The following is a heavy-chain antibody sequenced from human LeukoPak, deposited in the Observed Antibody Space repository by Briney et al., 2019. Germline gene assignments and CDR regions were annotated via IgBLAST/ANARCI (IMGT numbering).Heavy chain of an antibody. D-gene: IGHD1-1*01. J-gene: IGHJ4*02. V-gene: IGHV4-31*03. CDR3: ARGDWNDSCFDY. Sequence: SQTLSLTRTLSGGSISSGGYYWSWIRQHPGKGLEWIGYIYYSGNTYYNPSLKSRVSISVDTSKNQFSLRLSSVTAADTAVYYCARGDWNDSCFDYWGQGTLVTVSS. CDR1: GGSISSGGYY. CDR2: IYYSGNT.